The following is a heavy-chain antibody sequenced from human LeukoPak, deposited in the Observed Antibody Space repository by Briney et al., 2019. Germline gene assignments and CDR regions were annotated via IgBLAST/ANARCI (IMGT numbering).Heavy chain of an antibody. Sequence: GASVKVSCKASGGTFSSYAISWVRQAPGQGLEWMGRIIPILGIANYAQKFQGRVTITADKSTSTAYMELSSLRSEDTAVYYCARGPKVGSRAYYYYYMDVWGKGTTVTVSS. CDR3: ARGPKVGSRAYYYYYMDV. J-gene: IGHJ6*03. CDR2: IIPILGIA. CDR1: GGTFSSYA. V-gene: IGHV1-69*04. D-gene: IGHD1-26*01.